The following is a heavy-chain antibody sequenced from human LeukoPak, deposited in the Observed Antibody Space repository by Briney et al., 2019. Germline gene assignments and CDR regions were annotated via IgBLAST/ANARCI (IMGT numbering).Heavy chain of an antibody. J-gene: IGHJ6*02. Sequence: SVKVSCKASGGTFSSYAISWVRQAPGQGLEWMGRIIPILGIANYAQKFQGRVTITADKSTSTAYMELSSLRSEDTAVYYCARDIVVVVAATPYYYYGMDVWGQGTTVAVSS. CDR3: ARDIVVVVAATPYYYYGMDV. V-gene: IGHV1-69*04. CDR2: IIPILGIA. CDR1: GGTFSSYA. D-gene: IGHD2-15*01.